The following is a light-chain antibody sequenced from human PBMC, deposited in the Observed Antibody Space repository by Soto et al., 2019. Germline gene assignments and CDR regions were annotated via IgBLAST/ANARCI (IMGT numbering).Light chain of an antibody. V-gene: IGLV1-44*01. CDR1: SSNIGSNT. CDR2: SNN. J-gene: IGLJ2*01. Sequence: QSVLTQPPSASGTPGQRVTISCSGRSSNIGSNTVNWYQQRPGTAPKLLIYSNNQRPSGVPDRFSGSKSGTSASLAISGLQSEYEADYYCAAWDDSLNGPVFGGGTKLTVL. CDR3: AAWDDSLNGPV.